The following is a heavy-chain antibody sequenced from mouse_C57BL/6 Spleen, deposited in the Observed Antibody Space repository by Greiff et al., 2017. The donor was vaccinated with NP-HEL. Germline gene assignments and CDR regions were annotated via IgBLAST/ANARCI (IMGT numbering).Heavy chain of an antibody. Sequence: QVQLKESGPELVKPGASVKISCKASGYAFSSSWMNWVKQRPGKGLEWIGRIYPGDGDTNYNGKFKGKATLTADKSSSTAYMQLSSLTSEDSAVYFCARCYSNGDYAMDYWGQGTSVTVSS. CDR3: ARCYSNGDYAMDY. CDR2: IYPGDGDT. CDR1: GYAFSSSW. D-gene: IGHD2-5*01. V-gene: IGHV1-82*01. J-gene: IGHJ4*01.